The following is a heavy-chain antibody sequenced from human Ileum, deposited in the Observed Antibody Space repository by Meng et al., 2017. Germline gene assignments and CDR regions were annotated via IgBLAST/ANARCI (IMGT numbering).Heavy chain of an antibody. CDR2: IHHSGRT. CDR1: GWSFNDYY. Sequence: QVQLNQWGAGLLKPSETLSLTCAVFGWSFNDYYWSWVRQSPGKGLEWIGQIHHSGRTNYKSSLERRVTISVDTSKSQFSLKLTSVTAADTAMYYCVRGPARETHDFDYWGQGALVTVSS. J-gene: IGHJ4*02. V-gene: IGHV4-34*01. CDR3: VRGPARETHDFDY. D-gene: IGHD1-26*01.